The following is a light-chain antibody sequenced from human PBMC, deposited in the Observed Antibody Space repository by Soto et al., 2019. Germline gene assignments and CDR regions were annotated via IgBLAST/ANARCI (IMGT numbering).Light chain of an antibody. J-gene: IGLJ1*01. CDR3: QSYDRSLSGSV. CDR2: DNI. Sequence: QSVLTQPPSVSGAPGQRVTISCTGSSSNIGAGYDVHWYQQLPGTAPKLLIYDNINRPSGVPDRCSGSRSGTSASLAITGLQAEDEADYYCQSYDRSLSGSVFGTGTKVTVL. CDR1: SSNIGAGYD. V-gene: IGLV1-40*01.